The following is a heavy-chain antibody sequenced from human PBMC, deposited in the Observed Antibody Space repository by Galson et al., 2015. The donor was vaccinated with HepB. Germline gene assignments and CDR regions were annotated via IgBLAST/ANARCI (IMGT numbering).Heavy chain of an antibody. CDR3: TKSGLSGPIPAAVDY. CDR2: ISDSGGGT. CDR1: GFIFSSHA. D-gene: IGHD2-2*01. Sequence: SLRLSCAASGFIFSSHAMSWVRQAPGKGLEWVSVISDSGGGTYYADSVRGRFTISRDNSKNTLYLQMNSLRVEDTAVYYCTKSGLSGPIPAAVDYWGQGTLVTVSS. V-gene: IGHV3-23*01. J-gene: IGHJ4*02.